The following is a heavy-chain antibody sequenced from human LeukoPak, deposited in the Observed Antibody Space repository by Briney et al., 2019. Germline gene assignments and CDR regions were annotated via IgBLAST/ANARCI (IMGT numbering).Heavy chain of an antibody. CDR2: IKQDGSEK. CDR3: ATHSSGWFDY. V-gene: IGHV3-7*01. J-gene: IGHJ5*01. D-gene: IGHD6-19*01. Sequence: PGGSLRLSCEASGITLSNAWMNWVRQAPGKGLEWVANIKQDGSEKYYVDSVKGRFTISRDNAKNSLYLQMNSLRAEDTAVYYCATHSSGWFDYWGQGTLVTVSS. CDR1: GITLSNAW.